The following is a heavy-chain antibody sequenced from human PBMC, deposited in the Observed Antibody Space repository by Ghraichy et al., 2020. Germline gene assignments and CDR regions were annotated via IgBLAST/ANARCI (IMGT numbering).Heavy chain of an antibody. J-gene: IGHJ6*02. CDR3: ARDKSDYRYGMSNGLDV. CDR2: VYDSGRT. V-gene: IGHV4-59*01. Sequence: SETLSLTCTVSGVSLSTYYWTWVRQSPGKGLEWIGYVYDSGRTNYNHSLRSRVTISVDMSKNQFSLNLSSVTAADTAVYYCARDKSDYRYGMSNGLDVWGQGTTVTVSS. D-gene: IGHD3-16*01. CDR1: GVSLSTYY.